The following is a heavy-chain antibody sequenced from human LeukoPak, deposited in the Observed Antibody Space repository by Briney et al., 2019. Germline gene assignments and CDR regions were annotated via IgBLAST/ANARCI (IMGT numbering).Heavy chain of an antibody. J-gene: IGHJ1*01. V-gene: IGHV1-69*13. CDR3: ARDPRYSSGWYAPEYFQH. CDR1: GGTFSSYA. CDR2: IIPIFGTA. D-gene: IGHD6-19*01. Sequence: SVKVSCKASGGTFSSYAISWVRQAPGQGLEWMGGIIPIFGTANYAQKFQGRVTITADESTSTAYMELSSLRSEDTAVYYCARDPRYSSGWYAPEYFQHWGQGTLVTVSS.